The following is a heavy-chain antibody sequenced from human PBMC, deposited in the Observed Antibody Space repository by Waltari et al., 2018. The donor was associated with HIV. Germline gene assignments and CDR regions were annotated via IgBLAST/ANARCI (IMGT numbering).Heavy chain of an antibody. Sequence: QVQLHESGPGMVKPSETLSLTCAVSGYSISSDYYWGWIRQPPGKGLEWIGSASRSGSTYYSPSLRVRVTISLDTSKNQVSLKLNSVAAADTAVYYCGSGSRRGHSHGIDYWGQGTLVTVSS. CDR3: GSGSRRGHSHGIDY. V-gene: IGHV4-38-2*01. CDR1: GYSISSDYY. J-gene: IGHJ4*02. D-gene: IGHD5-18*01. CDR2: ASRSGST.